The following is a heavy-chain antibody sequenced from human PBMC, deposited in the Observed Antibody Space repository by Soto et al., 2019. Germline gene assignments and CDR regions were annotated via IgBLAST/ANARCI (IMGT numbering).Heavy chain of an antibody. J-gene: IGHJ6*02. CDR1: GFTFSSYA. V-gene: IGHV3-30-3*01. D-gene: IGHD6-6*01. CDR3: ARVKAARPYYYGMDV. CDR2: ISYDGSNK. Sequence: SLRLSCAASGFTFSSYAMHWVRQAPGKGLEWVAVISYDGSNKYYADSVKGRFTISRDNSKNTLYLQMNSLRAEDTAVYYCARVKAARPYYYGMDVWGQGTTVTVSS.